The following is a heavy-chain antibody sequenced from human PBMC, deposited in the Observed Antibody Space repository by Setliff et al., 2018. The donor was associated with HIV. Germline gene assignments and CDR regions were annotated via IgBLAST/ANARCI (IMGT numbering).Heavy chain of an antibody. CDR3: AREHHYYDSSGSRRYFYL. CDR2: IYYSGST. CDR1: GGSLSSGDYY. J-gene: IGHJ2*01. V-gene: IGHV4-30-4*08. Sequence: SETLSLTCTVSGGSLSSGDYYWGWIRQPPGMALEWIGYIYYSGSTYYKPSLKSRLTMSVDTSKNHFSLNLMSVTAADTAVYYCAREHHYYDSSGSRRYFYLWGRGTLVTVSS. D-gene: IGHD3-22*01.